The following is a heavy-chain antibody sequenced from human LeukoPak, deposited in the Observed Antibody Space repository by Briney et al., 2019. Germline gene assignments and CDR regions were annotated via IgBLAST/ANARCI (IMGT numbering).Heavy chain of an antibody. CDR1: GGSISGYY. CDR2: IYSSGST. V-gene: IGHV4-4*07. Sequence: SETLSLTRAVSGGSISGYYWSWIRQPAGKGLEWIGRIYSSGSTNYNPSLESRVTVSVDTSKKQFSLNLSSVTAADTAVYYCAREVSGDRRFDPWGQGTLVTVSS. CDR3: AREVSGDRRFDP. D-gene: IGHD5/OR15-5a*01. J-gene: IGHJ5*02.